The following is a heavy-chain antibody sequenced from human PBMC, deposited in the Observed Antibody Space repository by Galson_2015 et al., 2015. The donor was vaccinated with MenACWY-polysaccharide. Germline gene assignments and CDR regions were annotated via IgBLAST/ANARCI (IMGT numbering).Heavy chain of an antibody. J-gene: IGHJ4*02. CDR3: AVRGVSTSRSEHAGH. V-gene: IGHV3-23*01. CDR2: ISGSGGIS. D-gene: IGHD2-2*01. CDR1: GFTFSTHG. Sequence: SLRLSCAASGFTFSTHGMIWARQAPGKGLEWVSVISGSGGISYYTDSVKGRFSISRDNSKNTLYLQMDSLRAEDTAMYYCAVRGVSTSRSEHAGHWGQGTLVTVSS.